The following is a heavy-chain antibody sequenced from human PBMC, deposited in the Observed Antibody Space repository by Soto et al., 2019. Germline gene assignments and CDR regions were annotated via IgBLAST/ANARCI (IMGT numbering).Heavy chain of an antibody. CDR1: GGTFSSYA. CDR3: ARGPSPSSMIVVVYFDY. CDR2: IIPIFGTA. J-gene: IGHJ4*02. V-gene: IGHV1-69*13. D-gene: IGHD3-22*01. Sequence: ASVKVSCKASGGTFSSYAISWVRQAPGQGLEWMGGIIPIFGTANYAQKFQGRVTITADESTSTAYMELSSLRSEDTAVYYCARGPSPSSMIVVVYFDYWGQGTLVTVSS.